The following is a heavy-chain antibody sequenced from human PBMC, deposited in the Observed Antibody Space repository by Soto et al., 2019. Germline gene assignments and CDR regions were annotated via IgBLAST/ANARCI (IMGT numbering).Heavy chain of an antibody. Sequence: SETLSLTCTVSGGSVSSGDYFWSWIRQPPGKGLEWIGYIYDSGSSYYNPSLKSRVTMSVDTSKNQFSLKLRSVTAADTAMYYCAREKGYISGPKNFDSWGQGTLVTAPQ. J-gene: IGHJ4*02. V-gene: IGHV4-30-4*01. CDR2: IYDSGSS. D-gene: IGHD5-12*01. CDR3: AREKGYISGPKNFDS. CDR1: GGSVSSGDYF.